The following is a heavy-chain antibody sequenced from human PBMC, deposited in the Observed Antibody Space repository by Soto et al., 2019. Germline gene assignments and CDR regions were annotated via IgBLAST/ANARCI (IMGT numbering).Heavy chain of an antibody. Sequence: ASVKVSCKASGYSFTRYGIAWARQAPGQGLEWMGWINTYNGNTNYAQNHQGRVTLTIDTSTSTAYMELTSLRSNDTAIYYCAMVDVYVTPSPQDVWGQGTTVTVSS. CDR2: INTYNGNT. V-gene: IGHV1-18*01. J-gene: IGHJ6*02. CDR1: GYSFTRYG. D-gene: IGHD3-16*01. CDR3: AMVDVYVTPSPQDV.